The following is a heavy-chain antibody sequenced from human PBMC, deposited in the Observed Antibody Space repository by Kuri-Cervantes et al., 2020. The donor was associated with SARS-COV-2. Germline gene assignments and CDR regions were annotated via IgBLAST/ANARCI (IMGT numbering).Heavy chain of an antibody. CDR1: GGSFSGYY. CDR2: INHSGST. CDR3: ARATRRNHYYGMDV. V-gene: IGHV4-34*01. Sequence: SETLSLTCAVYGGSFSGYYWSWIRQPPGKGLVWIEEINHSGSTNYNPSLKSRVTISVNTSKNQFSLKLSSVTAADTAVYYCARATRRNHYYGMDVWGKGTTVTVSS. J-gene: IGHJ6*04.